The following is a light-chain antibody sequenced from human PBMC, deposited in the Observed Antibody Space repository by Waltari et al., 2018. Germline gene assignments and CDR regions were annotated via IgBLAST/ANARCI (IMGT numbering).Light chain of an antibody. V-gene: IGKV4-1*01. CDR1: QNVLYSSNNKNY. J-gene: IGKJ4*01. Sequence: DIVMTQSPDSLAVALGERATIHCKSSQNVLYSSNNKNYLAWYQQKPGQPPKLLIYWASSRASGVPDRFSGSGSGTDFTLTISRLQAEDVAVYYCQQYYSFPVTFGGGTKVEIK. CDR2: WAS. CDR3: QQYYSFPVT.